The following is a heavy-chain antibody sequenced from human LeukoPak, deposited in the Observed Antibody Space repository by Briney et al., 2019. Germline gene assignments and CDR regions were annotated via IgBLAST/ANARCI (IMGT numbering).Heavy chain of an antibody. Sequence: GGSLRLSCAASGFTFNNYAMHWVRQAPGKGLEWVAVKSYDGSNKYYADSVKGRFTISRDNSKNTLYLQMNSLRAEDTAVYYCARDGGEQLVGLFDYWGQGTLVTVSS. J-gene: IGHJ4*02. D-gene: IGHD6-6*01. CDR1: GFTFNNYA. V-gene: IGHV3-30-3*01. CDR3: ARDGGEQLVGLFDY. CDR2: KSYDGSNK.